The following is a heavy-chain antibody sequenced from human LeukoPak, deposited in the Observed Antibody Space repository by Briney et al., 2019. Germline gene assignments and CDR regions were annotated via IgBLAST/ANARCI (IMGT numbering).Heavy chain of an antibody. V-gene: IGHV3-48*02. D-gene: IGHD2-21*01. Sequence: GGSLRLSCAASGFTFSSYSMNWVRQAPGNGLEWVSYISSSSSTIYYADSVKGRFTISRDNAKNSLYLQMNSLRDEDTAVYYCARDHSHLIPYYYYGMDVWGQGTTVTVSS. J-gene: IGHJ6*02. CDR3: ARDHSHLIPYYYYGMDV. CDR1: GFTFSSYS. CDR2: ISSSSSTI.